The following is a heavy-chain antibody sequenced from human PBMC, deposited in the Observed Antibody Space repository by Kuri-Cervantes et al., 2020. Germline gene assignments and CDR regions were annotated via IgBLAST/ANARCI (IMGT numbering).Heavy chain of an antibody. D-gene: IGHD3-3*01. V-gene: IGHV3-30-3*01. Sequence: GGSLRLSCAASGFTFSNYAIHWVRQAPGKGLAWVAVISYDGNNKYYADSVEGRFTISRDDSKNTLYLQMNSLRVEDTAVYYCAREFHDFWSGYYGPYYFYAMGVWGQGTTVTVSS. CDR2: ISYDGNNK. CDR1: GFTFSNYA. J-gene: IGHJ6*02. CDR3: AREFHDFWSGYYGPYYFYAMGV.